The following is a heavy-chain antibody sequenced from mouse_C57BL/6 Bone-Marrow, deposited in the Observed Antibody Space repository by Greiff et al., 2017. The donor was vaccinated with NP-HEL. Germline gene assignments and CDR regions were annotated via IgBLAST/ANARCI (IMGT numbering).Heavy chain of an antibody. J-gene: IGHJ2*01. CDR2: IFPGSGST. CDR3: ARDITTVGYYDY. V-gene: IGHV1-9*01. CDR1: GYTFTGYC. D-gene: IGHD1-1*01. Sequence: QVQLQQSGAELMKPGASVKLSCKATGYTFTGYCIPWVKQSPGHGLEWIGEIFPGSGSTNYTEKFKSQATFTADTSSNTAYMQLSSLTTEDSAIYYCARDITTVGYYDYWGQGTTLTVSS.